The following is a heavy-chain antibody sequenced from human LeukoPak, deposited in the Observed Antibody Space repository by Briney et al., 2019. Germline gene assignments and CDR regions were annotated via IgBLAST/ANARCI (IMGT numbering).Heavy chain of an antibody. CDR3: ARDGPAKDYDILPVVTAILELDY. CDR2: ISAYNGNT. V-gene: IGHV1-18*01. D-gene: IGHD2-21*02. CDR1: GYTFTSYG. Sequence: ASVKVSCKASGYTFTSYGISWVRQAPGQGLEWMGWISAYNGNTNYAQKLQGRVTMTTDTSTSTAYMELRSLRSDDTAVYYCARDGPAKDYDILPVVTAILELDYWGQGTLVTVSS. J-gene: IGHJ4*02.